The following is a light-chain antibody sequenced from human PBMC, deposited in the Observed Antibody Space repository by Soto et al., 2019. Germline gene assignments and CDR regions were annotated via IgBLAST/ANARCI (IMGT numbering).Light chain of an antibody. Sequence: EIELTQSPGTLSLSPGERATLSCRASQSVSSNFLAWFQQQPGQAPRLLVYAASRRVTGIPDRFSGSGAGTDFTLTISRLEPEDFAVYFCQQYGGSPITFGQGTRLEIK. J-gene: IGKJ5*01. CDR2: AAS. V-gene: IGKV3-20*01. CDR3: QQYGGSPIT. CDR1: QSVSSNF.